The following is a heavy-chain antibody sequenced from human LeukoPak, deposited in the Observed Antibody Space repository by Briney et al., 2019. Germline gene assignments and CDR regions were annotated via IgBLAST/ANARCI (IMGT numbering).Heavy chain of an antibody. CDR2: ISYDGSNK. V-gene: IGHV3-30*04. Sequence: PGGSLRLSCAASGFTFSSYAMHWVRQAPGKGLEWVAVISYDGSNKYYADSVKGRFTISRDNAKNSLYLQMNSLRAEDTAVYYCARDHDTMVRGTTFDYWGQGTLVTVSS. CDR1: GFTFSSYA. CDR3: ARDHDTMVRGTTFDY. D-gene: IGHD3-10*01. J-gene: IGHJ4*02.